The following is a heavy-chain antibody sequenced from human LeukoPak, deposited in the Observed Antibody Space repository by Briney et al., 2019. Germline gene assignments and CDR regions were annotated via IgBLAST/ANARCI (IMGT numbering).Heavy chain of an antibody. CDR1: GFTFSSYW. CDR2: INSDGSST. CDR3: ARDKYYVFWSGYPTNGMDV. Sequence: PGGSLRLSCAASGFTFSSYWMHWVRQAPGKGLVWVSRINSDGSSTSYADSVKGRFTISRDNAKNTLYLQMNSLRAKDTAVYYCARDKYYVFWSGYPTNGMDVWGQGTTVTVSS. V-gene: IGHV3-74*01. D-gene: IGHD3-3*01. J-gene: IGHJ6*02.